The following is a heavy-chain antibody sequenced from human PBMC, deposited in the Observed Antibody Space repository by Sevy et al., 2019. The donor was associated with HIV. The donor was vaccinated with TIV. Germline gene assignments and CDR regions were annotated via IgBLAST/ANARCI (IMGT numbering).Heavy chain of an antibody. D-gene: IGHD3-10*01. CDR3: ARRGNYYGDAFDF. CDR2: VSGSGGKR. CDR1: GFTFSNYG. Sequence: GGSLRLSCAAFGFTFSNYGMTWVRKAPGKGLEWVSSVSGSGGKRYNADSVKGRFTISRDNSKNTLYLQMNSLRAEDTAVYYCARRGNYYGDAFDFWGQGTVVTVSS. J-gene: IGHJ3*01. V-gene: IGHV3-23*01.